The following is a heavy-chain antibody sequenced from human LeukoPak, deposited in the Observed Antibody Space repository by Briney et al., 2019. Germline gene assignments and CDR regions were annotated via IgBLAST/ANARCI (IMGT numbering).Heavy chain of an antibody. CDR1: GGSTSSSSYY. J-gene: IGHJ4*02. V-gene: IGHV4-39*07. CDR3: AVQNSWSSKIDS. CDR2: ILYSGSA. Sequence: SETLSLTCTVSGGSTSSSSYYWAWIRQPPGTGLEWIGSILYSGSAYYSPSLKSRVVMSVDTSKNQFSLRLSSVTAADTAVYYCAVQNSWSSKIDSWGQGTLVTVSS. D-gene: IGHD1-26*01.